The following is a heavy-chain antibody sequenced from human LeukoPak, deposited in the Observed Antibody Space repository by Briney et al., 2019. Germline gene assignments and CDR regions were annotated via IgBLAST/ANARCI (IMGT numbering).Heavy chain of an antibody. CDR1: GGSFSGYF. Sequence: AETLSLTCAVYGGSFSGYFWTWIRQRPGKGLGWIGETNHKGSTNCNPSLRSRLTISVDKSKNQVSLKLSSVTAADTAVYFCTRAGAQQQLVDFWGQGTLSPSPQ. CDR3: TRAGAQQQLVDF. J-gene: IGHJ4*02. CDR2: TNHKGST. V-gene: IGHV4-34*01. D-gene: IGHD6-13*01.